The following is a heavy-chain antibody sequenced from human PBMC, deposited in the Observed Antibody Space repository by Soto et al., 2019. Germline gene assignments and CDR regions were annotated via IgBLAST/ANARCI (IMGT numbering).Heavy chain of an antibody. CDR3: ARGQYSSGGGYFDY. Sequence: EVQLVESGGGLVQPGGSLRLSCAASGFTFSSYEMNWVRQAPGKGLEWVSYISSSGSTIYYADSVKGRFTISRDNAKHSLYLKMNSLRGEDTAVCYCARGQYSSGGGYFDYWGQETLVTVSS. CDR1: GFTFSSYE. V-gene: IGHV3-48*03. J-gene: IGHJ4*02. CDR2: ISSSGSTI. D-gene: IGHD6-19*01.